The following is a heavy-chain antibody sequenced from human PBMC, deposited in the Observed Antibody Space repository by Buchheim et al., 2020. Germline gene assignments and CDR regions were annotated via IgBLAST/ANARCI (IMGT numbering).Heavy chain of an antibody. CDR1: RFTFSSYA. CDR3: AKGVGATSSYGMDV. J-gene: IGHJ6*02. D-gene: IGHD1-26*01. CDR2: ISGSGNST. V-gene: IGHV3-23*01. Sequence: EVQLLESGGGLVQPGGSLRLSCAASRFTFSSYAMTWVRQAPGKGLEWVSTISGSGNSTYYTDSVKGRFTITRDNSKKTPYLQMNSLRAEGTAVYYCAKGVGATSSYGMDVWGQGTT.